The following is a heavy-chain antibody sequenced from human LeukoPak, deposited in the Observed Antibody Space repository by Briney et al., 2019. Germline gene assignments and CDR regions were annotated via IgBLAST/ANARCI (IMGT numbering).Heavy chain of an antibody. J-gene: IGHJ4*02. D-gene: IGHD2-15*01. CDR3: ARVDLRAAFFDY. CDR1: GGSISSYY. Sequence: SETLSLTCTVSGGSISSYYWTWIRQPAGKGLEWIGRIYTSGNTGYNPSLKSRVTMSVDTSKNQFSLNLSSVTAADTAVYYCARVDLRAAFFDYWGQGTLVTVSS. CDR2: IYTSGNT. V-gene: IGHV4-4*07.